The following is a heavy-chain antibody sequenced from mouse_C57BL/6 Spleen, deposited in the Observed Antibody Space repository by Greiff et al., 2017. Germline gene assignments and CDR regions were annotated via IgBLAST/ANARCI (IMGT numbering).Heavy chain of an antibody. CDR1: GYTFTSYG. Sequence: VQLQQSGAELARPGASVKLSCKASGYTFTSYGISWVKQRTGQGLEWIGEIYPRSGNTYYNEKFKGKATLTADKSSSTAYMELRSLTSEDSAVYFGARDYGSSYRFAYWGQGTLVTVSA. V-gene: IGHV1-81*01. CDR3: ARDYGSSYRFAY. J-gene: IGHJ3*01. CDR2: IYPRSGNT. D-gene: IGHD1-1*01.